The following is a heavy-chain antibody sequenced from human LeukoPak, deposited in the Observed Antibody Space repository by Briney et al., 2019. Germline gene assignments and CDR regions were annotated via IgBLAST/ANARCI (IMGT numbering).Heavy chain of an antibody. J-gene: IGHJ4*02. Sequence: SETLSLTCTVSGYSISSGYYWGWIRQPPGKGLEWIGSIFHSGSPYYTPSLKSRVTISVDTSKNQFSLKLSSVTAADTAVYHCARHHLPAAHTSTGEFDYWGQGTLVTVSS. D-gene: IGHD2-2*01. CDR1: GYSISSGYY. CDR2: IFHSGSP. V-gene: IGHV4-38-2*02. CDR3: ARHHLPAAHTSTGEFDY.